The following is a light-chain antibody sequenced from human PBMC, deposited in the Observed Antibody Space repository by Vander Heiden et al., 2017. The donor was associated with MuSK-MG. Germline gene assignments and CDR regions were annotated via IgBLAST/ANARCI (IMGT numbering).Light chain of an antibody. V-gene: IGLV1-44*01. CDR1: SSNIGSHT. CDR3: AAWDASLNGWV. J-gene: IGLJ3*02. Sequence: QSVLTQPPSASGTPGQRVTISCSGSSSNIGSHTVNWYQQRPGTAPKLLIYSNKQRPPGVPERFSGSKSGTSASMAISGLKSEDEADYYCAAWDASLNGWVFGGGTKLTVL. CDR2: SNK.